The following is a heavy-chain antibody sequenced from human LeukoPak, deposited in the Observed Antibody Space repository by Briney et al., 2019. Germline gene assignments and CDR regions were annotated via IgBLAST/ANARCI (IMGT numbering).Heavy chain of an antibody. J-gene: IGHJ4*02. CDR2: IYYSGST. CDR3: ARVGWYYDSSGYCYYFDY. V-gene: IGHV4-59*01. D-gene: IGHD3-22*01. Sequence: PSETLSLTCTVSGGSISSYYWSWIRQPPGKGLEWIGYIYYSGSTNYNPSLKSRVTISVDTSKNQFSLTLSSVTAADTAVYYCARVGWYYDSSGYCYYFDYWGQGTLVTVSS. CDR1: GGSISSYY.